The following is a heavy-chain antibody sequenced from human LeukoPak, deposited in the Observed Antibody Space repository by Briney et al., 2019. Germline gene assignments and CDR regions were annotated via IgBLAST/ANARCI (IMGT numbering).Heavy chain of an antibody. Sequence: PSETLSLTCTLSGISISNGYYWGWIRQPPGKGLEWIGSIHYSGGTYYNPSLRSRVAISVDTSKNQFSLRLTSVTAADTAVYYCARMDCSSTSCYAQDLVGQLDYWGQGTLVTVSS. CDR1: GISISNGYY. V-gene: IGHV4-38-2*02. J-gene: IGHJ4*02. CDR3: ARMDCSSTSCYAQDLVGQLDY. D-gene: IGHD2-2*01. CDR2: IHYSGGT.